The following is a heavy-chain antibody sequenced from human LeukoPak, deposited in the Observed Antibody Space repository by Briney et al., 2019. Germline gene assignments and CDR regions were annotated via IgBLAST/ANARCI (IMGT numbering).Heavy chain of an antibody. Sequence: PGGSLRLSCAASGFTFSSYSMNWVRQAPGKGLEWVSSISSSSSYIYYADSVKGRFTISRDNAKSSLYLQMNSLRAEDTAVYYCARGYDFWSGYGGYIWGQGTMVTVSS. CDR1: GFTFSSYS. CDR3: ARGYDFWSGYGGYI. D-gene: IGHD3-3*01. V-gene: IGHV3-21*01. J-gene: IGHJ3*02. CDR2: ISSSSSYI.